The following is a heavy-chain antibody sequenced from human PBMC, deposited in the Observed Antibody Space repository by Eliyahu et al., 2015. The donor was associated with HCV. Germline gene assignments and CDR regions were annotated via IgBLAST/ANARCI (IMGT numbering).Heavy chain of an antibody. V-gene: IGHV4-39*01. D-gene: IGHD2-2*01. CDR3: ARPRGCSSTNCYRVNWYFDL. CDR1: GGXXSSGSYY. J-gene: IGHJ2*01. CDR2: XYYXGST. Sequence: QLQLQESGPGLVKPSETLSXTCTVSGGXXSSGSYYWGWIRQPPGKGLXWIGSXYYXGSTHYNPSLKSRXTISVDTSKNQFSLKLSSVTAADTAVYYCARPRGCSSTNCYRVNWYFDLWGRGTLVTVSS.